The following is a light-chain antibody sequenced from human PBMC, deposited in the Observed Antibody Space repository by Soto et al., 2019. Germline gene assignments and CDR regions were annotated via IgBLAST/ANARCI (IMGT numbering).Light chain of an antibody. CDR1: RSDVGGYNY. CDR2: DVT. J-gene: IGLJ1*01. V-gene: IGLV2-14*03. Sequence: QSALTQPASVSGYPGQSITISCTGARSDVGGYNYVSWYQQHPGKAPKVMIYDVTNRPSGVSSRFSGSKSGNTASLTISGLQAEDEADYYCSSYTSSSARKYVFGTGTKVTVL. CDR3: SSYTSSSARKYV.